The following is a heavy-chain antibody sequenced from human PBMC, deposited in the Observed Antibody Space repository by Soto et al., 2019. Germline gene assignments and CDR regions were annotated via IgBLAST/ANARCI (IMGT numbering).Heavy chain of an antibody. J-gene: IGHJ6*02. V-gene: IGHV3-23*01. CDR2: ISGSGGST. Sequence: EVQLLESGGGLVQPGGSLRLSCAASGFTFSSYAMSWVRQAPGKGLEWVSAISGSGGSTYYADSVKGRFTISRDNSKNTLYLQMNSLRAEDTAVYYCAKDPGSKGYCRGGSCYPSRKSYYYYGMDVWGQGTTVTVSS. CDR1: GFTFSSYA. D-gene: IGHD2-15*01. CDR3: AKDPGSKGYCRGGSCYPSRKSYYYYGMDV.